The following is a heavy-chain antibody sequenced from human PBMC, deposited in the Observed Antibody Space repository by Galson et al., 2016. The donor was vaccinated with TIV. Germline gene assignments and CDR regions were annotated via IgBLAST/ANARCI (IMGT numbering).Heavy chain of an antibody. CDR1: GFTFSDYH. J-gene: IGHJ4*02. CDR2: ISPSGNTI. CDR3: ARLGQFDY. Sequence: SLRLSCAASGFTFSDYHMTWIRKAPEKGLEWISYISPSGNTIYYADSVKGRFTISRDNAKNSLSLQMNSLRADDTAVYYCARLGQFDYWGQGTLVTVSS. V-gene: IGHV3-11*01.